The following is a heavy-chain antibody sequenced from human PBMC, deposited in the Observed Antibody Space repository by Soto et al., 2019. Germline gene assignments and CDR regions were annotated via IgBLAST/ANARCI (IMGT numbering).Heavy chain of an antibody. Sequence: QVQLQQWGAGLLKPSETLSLNCAVNGGSLSGYYWSWIRQPPGKGLEWIGEIKDGGYTNYSPSLTSRATIASDTANNPFSLRLNSVTAADKGLYYCARGQEGVVATHWDQGALVTVSS. D-gene: IGHD5-12*01. CDR3: ARGQEGVVATH. J-gene: IGHJ4*02. CDR1: GGSLSGYY. CDR2: IKDGGYT. V-gene: IGHV4-34*01.